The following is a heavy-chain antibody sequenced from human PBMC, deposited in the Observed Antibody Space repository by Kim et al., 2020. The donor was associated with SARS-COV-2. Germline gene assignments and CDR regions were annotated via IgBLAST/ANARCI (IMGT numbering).Heavy chain of an antibody. D-gene: IGHD3-22*01. CDR3: AKDIGGITMIVVVIPGAFDY. J-gene: IGHJ4*02. V-gene: IGHV3-9*01. Sequence: RFTRSRDNAKNSLYLQMNSLRAEDTALYYCAKDIGGITMIVVVIPGAFDYWGQGTLVTVSS.